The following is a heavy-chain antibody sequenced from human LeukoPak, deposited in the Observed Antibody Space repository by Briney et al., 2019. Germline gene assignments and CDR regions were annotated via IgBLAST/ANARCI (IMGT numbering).Heavy chain of an antibody. J-gene: IGHJ4*02. D-gene: IGHD3-22*01. CDR3: AKGVYYYDSSAYYYTYYFDY. Sequence: AGGSLRLSCAASGFTVSSNYMSWVRQAPGKGLEWVSGISGSGVSGSGGSTYYADSVKGRFTISRDNYKNTLYLQMNSLRAEDTAVYYCAKGVYYYDSSAYYYTYYFDYWGQGTLVTVSS. CDR1: GFTVSSNY. V-gene: IGHV3-23*01. CDR2: ISGSGVSGSGGST.